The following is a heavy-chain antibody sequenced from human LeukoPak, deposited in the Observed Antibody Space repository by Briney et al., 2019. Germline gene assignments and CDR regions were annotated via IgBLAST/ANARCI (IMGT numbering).Heavy chain of an antibody. J-gene: IGHJ4*02. D-gene: IGHD3-9*01. CDR3: ARAGSTHYDILTGYQGNSDY. CDR2: ISSSGSTI. CDR1: GFTFSDYY. V-gene: IGHV3-11*01. Sequence: KPGGSLRLSCAASGFTFSDYYMSWISQAPGKGLEWVSYISSSGSTIYYADSVKGRFTISRDNAKNSLYLQMNSLRAEDTAVYYCARAGSTHYDILTGYQGNSDYWGQGTVVTVSS.